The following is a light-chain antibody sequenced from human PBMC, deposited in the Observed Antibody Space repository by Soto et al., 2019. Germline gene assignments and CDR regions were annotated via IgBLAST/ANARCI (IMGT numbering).Light chain of an antibody. CDR2: DAS. CDR3: QQFNSYPHT. J-gene: IGKJ4*01. V-gene: IGKV1-13*02. Sequence: ALPLTQSPSSLSASVGDRVTITCRASQGISSALAWYQQKPGTAPKLLIYDASSLESGVPSRFSGSGSGTDFTLTISSLQPEDFATYYCQQFNSYPHTFGGGTKVEIK. CDR1: QGISSA.